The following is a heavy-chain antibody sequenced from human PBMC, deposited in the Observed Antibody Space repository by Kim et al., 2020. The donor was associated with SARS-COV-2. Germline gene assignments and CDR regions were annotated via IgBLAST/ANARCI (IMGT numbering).Heavy chain of an antibody. CDR2: ISSSSSTI. V-gene: IGHV3-48*02. CDR3: ARDILYYYDSSGYREYFQH. J-gene: IGHJ1*01. CDR1: GFTFSSYS. D-gene: IGHD3-22*01. Sequence: GGSLRLSCAASGFTFSSYSMNWVRQAPGKGLGWVSYISSSSSTIYYADSVQVRFTISRDNAKNSLYLQMNSLRDEDTAVYYCARDILYYYDSSGYREYFQHWGQGTLVSVSS.